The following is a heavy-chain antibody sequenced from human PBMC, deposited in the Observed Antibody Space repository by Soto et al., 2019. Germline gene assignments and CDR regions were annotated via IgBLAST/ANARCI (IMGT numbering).Heavy chain of an antibody. J-gene: IGHJ5*02. CDR3: ARDKPTVSDWFDP. Sequence: SVKVSCKASGGTFSSYAISWVRQAPGQGLEWMGGIIPIFGTANYAQKFQGRVTITADESTSTAYMELSSLRSEDTAVYYCARDKPTVSDWFDPWGQGTLVTVSS. CDR2: IIPIFGTA. D-gene: IGHD3-10*01. CDR1: GGTFSSYA. V-gene: IGHV1-69*13.